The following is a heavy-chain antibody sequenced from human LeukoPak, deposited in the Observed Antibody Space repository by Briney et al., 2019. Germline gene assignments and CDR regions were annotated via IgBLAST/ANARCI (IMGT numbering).Heavy chain of an antibody. J-gene: IGHJ4*02. V-gene: IGHV1-46*01. Sequence: ASVKVSCKASGYIFISYYIHWVRQAPGQGIEWMGVINPSDGSTNYAQKFQGRVTMTRDRSTSTVYMELSSLRSEDTAVYYCARDVAREFDYWGQGSLVTVSS. CDR2: INPSDGST. CDR3: ARDVAREFDY. CDR1: GYIFISYY. D-gene: IGHD5-24*01.